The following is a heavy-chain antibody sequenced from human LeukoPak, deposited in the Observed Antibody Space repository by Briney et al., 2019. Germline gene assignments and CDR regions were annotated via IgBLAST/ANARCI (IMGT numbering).Heavy chain of an antibody. CDR1: GGTFSDYA. Sequence: GASVKVSCKASGGTFSDYAINWVRQAPGQGLEWMGRIIPIPRGPNYVERFQGRVTLTADKSTSTVYMELSSLRSEDTAVYYCAIERFIAMVGGVTHYHYYGMDVWGQGTTVTVSS. CDR3: AIERFIAMVGGVTHYHYYGMDV. J-gene: IGHJ6*02. CDR2: IIPIPRGP. D-gene: IGHD3-10*01. V-gene: IGHV1-69*04.